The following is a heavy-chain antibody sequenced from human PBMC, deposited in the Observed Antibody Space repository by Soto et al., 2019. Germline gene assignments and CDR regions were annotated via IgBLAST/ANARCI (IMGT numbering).Heavy chain of an antibody. Sequence: ASETLSLTCTVSGGSISSSSYYWGWIRQPPGKGLEWIGSIYYSGSTYYNPSLKSRVTISVDTSKNQFSLKLSSVTAADTAVYYCSKGVAGRSYYYGMDVWGQGTTVTVSS. CDR1: GGSISSSSYY. CDR2: IYYSGST. J-gene: IGHJ6*02. CDR3: SKGVAGRSYYYGMDV. V-gene: IGHV4-39*01. D-gene: IGHD6-19*01.